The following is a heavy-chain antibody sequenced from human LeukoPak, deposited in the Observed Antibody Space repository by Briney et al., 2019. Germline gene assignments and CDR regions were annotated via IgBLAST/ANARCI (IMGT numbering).Heavy chain of an antibody. CDR1: GGSFSGYY. CDR3: ARGGKYSRTSDFDY. CDR2: INHSGST. Sequence: SETLSLTCAVYGGSFSGYYWSWIRQPPGKGLEWIGEINHSGSTNYNPSLKSRVTISVDTSKNQFSLKLSSVTAADTAVYYCARGGKYSRTSDFDYWGQGTLVTVSS. V-gene: IGHV4-34*01. D-gene: IGHD6-6*01. J-gene: IGHJ4*02.